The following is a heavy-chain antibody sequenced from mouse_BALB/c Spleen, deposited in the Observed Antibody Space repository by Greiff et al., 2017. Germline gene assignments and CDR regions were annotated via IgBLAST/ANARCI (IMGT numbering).Heavy chain of an antibody. CDR2: INPSNGRT. Sequence: QVQLQQSGAELVKPGASVKLSCKASGYTFTSYWMHWVKQRPGQGLEWIGEINPSNGRTNYNEKFKSKATLTVDKSSSTAYMQLSSLTSEDSAVYFCARSSGYYASSLWYFDVWGAGTTVTVSS. CDR1: GYTFTSYW. J-gene: IGHJ1*01. CDR3: ARSSGYYASSLWYFDV. V-gene: IGHV1S81*02. D-gene: IGHD1-1*01.